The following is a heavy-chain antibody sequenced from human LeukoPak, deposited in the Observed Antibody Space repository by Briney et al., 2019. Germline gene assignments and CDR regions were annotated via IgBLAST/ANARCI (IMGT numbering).Heavy chain of an antibody. D-gene: IGHD4-17*01. CDR2: ISHNGNT. CDR3: TRNPPGDYEYFQH. CDR1: GSSISSGHY. V-gene: IGHV4-38-2*01. J-gene: IGHJ1*01. Sequence: SSETLSLTCAVSGSSISSGHYWGWIRQPPGKGLEWIASISHNGNTYYSPSLKSRVTISEDTSKNQFSLNLLSVAAADTAVYYCTRNPPGDYEYFQHWGQGTLVTVSS.